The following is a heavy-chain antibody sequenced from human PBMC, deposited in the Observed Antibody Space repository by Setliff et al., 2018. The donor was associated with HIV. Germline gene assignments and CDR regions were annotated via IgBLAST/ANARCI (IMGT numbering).Heavy chain of an antibody. CDR1: GGSISSSNW. J-gene: IGHJ6*03. CDR2: IYHRGSN. Sequence: PSETLSLTCAVSGGSISSSNWWSWVRQPPGKGLEWIGEIYHRGSNNYNPSLKSRVTISVDKSKNQFSLELSSVTAADTGAYYCARAGAVVPAAIRYYYYYMGGWGKGTTVTVSS. CDR3: ARAGAVVPAAIRYYYYYMGG. D-gene: IGHD2-2*02. V-gene: IGHV4-4*02.